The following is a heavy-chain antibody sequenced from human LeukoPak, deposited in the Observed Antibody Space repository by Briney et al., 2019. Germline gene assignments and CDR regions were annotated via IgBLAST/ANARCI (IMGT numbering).Heavy chain of an antibody. V-gene: IGHV3-30-3*01. Sequence: GGSLRLSCAASGFTFSSYAMHWVRQAPGKGLEWVAVISYDGSNKYYADSVKGRFTISRDNSKNTLYLQMNSLRAEDTAVYYCAREWTSTVVTSRGMDVWGQGTKVTVSS. J-gene: IGHJ6*02. CDR3: AREWTSTVVTSRGMDV. D-gene: IGHD4-23*01. CDR1: GFTFSSYA. CDR2: ISYDGSNK.